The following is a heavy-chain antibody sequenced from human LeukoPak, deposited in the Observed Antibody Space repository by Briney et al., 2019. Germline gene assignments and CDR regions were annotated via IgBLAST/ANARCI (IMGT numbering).Heavy chain of an antibody. V-gene: IGHV1-46*01. CDR3: ARADSADYYDSGGSIDY. Sequence: ASVKVSCKASGYTFTTYHIHWVRQAPGQGLECMGIINPSGGNTNYAQKFQGRVTMTTDTSTTTMYMELSSLRSEDMAVYYCARADSADYYDSGGSIDYWGQGTLVTVSS. D-gene: IGHD3-22*01. CDR2: INPSGGNT. J-gene: IGHJ4*02. CDR1: GYTFTTYH.